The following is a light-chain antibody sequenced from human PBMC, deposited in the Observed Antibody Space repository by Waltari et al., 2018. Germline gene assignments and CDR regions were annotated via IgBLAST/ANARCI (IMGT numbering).Light chain of an antibody. CDR3: YSTDSSGNHRV. Sequence: SYELTQPPSVSVSPGQTARITCSGDDLPKKYAYWDQQKPDQAPVVVIYEDTKRPSGIPGRFSGSSSGTMATFTISGAQVEDEADYYCYSTDSSGNHRVFGRGTKLTVL. J-gene: IGLJ3*02. CDR1: DLPKKY. CDR2: EDT. V-gene: IGLV3-10*01.